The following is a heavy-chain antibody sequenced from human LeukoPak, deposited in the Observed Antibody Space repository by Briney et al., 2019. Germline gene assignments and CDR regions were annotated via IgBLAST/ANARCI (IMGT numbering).Heavy chain of an antibody. D-gene: IGHD6-6*01. CDR1: GDSFSGYY. J-gene: IGHJ5*02. Sequence: SETLSLTCAVYGDSFSGYYWSWIRQPAGKGLEWIGRFYTSGSTNYNPSLKSRVAISVDTSKNQFSLKLNSVTAADTAVYYCAREVIAAHNWFDPWGQGTLVTVSS. V-gene: IGHV4-4*07. CDR2: FYTSGST. CDR3: AREVIAAHNWFDP.